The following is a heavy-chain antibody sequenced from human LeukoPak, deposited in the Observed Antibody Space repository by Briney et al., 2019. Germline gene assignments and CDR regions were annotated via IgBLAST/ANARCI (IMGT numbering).Heavy chain of an antibody. D-gene: IGHD5-12*01. CDR1: GFTFSSYA. CDR2: ISGGGGST. V-gene: IGHV3-23*01. CDR3: AKAPVGGHEDY. Sequence: HAGGSLRLSCAASGFTFSSYAMSWVRQAPGKGLEWVSAISGGGGSTYYADSVKGRFTISRDNSKNTLYLQMNSLRAEDTAVYYCAKAPVGGHEDYWGQGTLVTVSS. J-gene: IGHJ4*02.